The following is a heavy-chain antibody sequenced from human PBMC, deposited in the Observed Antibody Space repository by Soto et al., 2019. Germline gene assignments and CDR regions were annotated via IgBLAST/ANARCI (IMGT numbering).Heavy chain of an antibody. Sequence: QVQLVQSGAEVKKPGASVKVSCKASGYIFTNYAIHWVRQAPGQRLEWMGWNSGADGNTRYSPKFQGRLTISTDTSASTAYMELSSLRSEDTAVFYCARDRTTSSTRRFDYWGQGTLVTVSS. CDR1: GYIFTNYA. CDR2: NSGADGNT. CDR3: ARDRTTSSTRRFDY. J-gene: IGHJ4*02. D-gene: IGHD4-17*01. V-gene: IGHV1-3*01.